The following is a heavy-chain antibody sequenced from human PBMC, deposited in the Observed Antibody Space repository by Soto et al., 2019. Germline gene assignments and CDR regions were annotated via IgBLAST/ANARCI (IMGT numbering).Heavy chain of an antibody. D-gene: IGHD3-22*01. V-gene: IGHV6-1*01. CDR2: TYYRSKWYN. J-gene: IGHJ4*02. Sequence: SQTLSLTCAISGDSVSSNSAAWNWIRQSPSRGLEWLGRTYYRSKWYNDYAVSVKSRITINPDTSKNQFSLQLNSVTPEDTAVYYCASSHYCYDSSGYYGLFDDWGQGTLVTVSS. CDR3: ASSHYCYDSSGYYGLFDD. CDR1: GDSVSSNSAA.